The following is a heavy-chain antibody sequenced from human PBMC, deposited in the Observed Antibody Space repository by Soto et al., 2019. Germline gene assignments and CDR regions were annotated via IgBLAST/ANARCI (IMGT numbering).Heavy chain of an antibody. CDR2: INHSGST. J-gene: IGHJ6*02. V-gene: IGHV4-34*01. Sequence: PSETLSLTCAVYGGSFSGYYWSWIRQPPGKGLEWIGEINHSGSTNYNPSLKSRVTISVDTSKNQFSLKLSSVTAADTAVYYCARALHRSSSSFFDSYYYYGMDVWGQGTTVTVSS. CDR3: ARALHRSSSSFFDSYYYYGMDV. D-gene: IGHD6-6*01. CDR1: GGSFSGYY.